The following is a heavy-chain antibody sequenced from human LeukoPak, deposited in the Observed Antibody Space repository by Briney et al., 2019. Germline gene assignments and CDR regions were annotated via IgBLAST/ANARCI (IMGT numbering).Heavy chain of an antibody. D-gene: IGHD1-20*01. CDR3: ARTRYNWSPFDY. V-gene: IGHV1-18*01. J-gene: IGHJ4*02. Sequence: ASVKVSCKASGYTFTSYGISWVRQAPGQGLEWMGWISAYNGNTNYAQKLQGRATMTTDTSTSTAYMELRSLRSDDTAVYYCARTRYNWSPFDYWGQGTLVTVSS. CDR1: GYTFTSYG. CDR2: ISAYNGNT.